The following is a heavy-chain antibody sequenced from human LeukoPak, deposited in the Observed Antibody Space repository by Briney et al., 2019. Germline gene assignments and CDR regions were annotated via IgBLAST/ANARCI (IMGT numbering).Heavy chain of an antibody. CDR3: ARGGIAAGVKPDY. D-gene: IGHD6-13*01. V-gene: IGHV3-21*04. Sequence: GGSLRLSCVASGFTFSSYTMSWVRQAPGKGLEWVSAISSSSSSTSYADSVKGRFTISRDNAKNSLFLQINSLRAEDTAVYYCARGGIAAGVKPDYWGQGTLVTVSS. CDR1: GFTFSSYT. CDR2: ISSSSSST. J-gene: IGHJ4*02.